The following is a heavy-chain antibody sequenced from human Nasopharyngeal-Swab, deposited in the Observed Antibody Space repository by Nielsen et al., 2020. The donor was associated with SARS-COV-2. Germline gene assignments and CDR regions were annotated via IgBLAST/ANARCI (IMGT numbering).Heavy chain of an antibody. V-gene: IGHV3-11*03. D-gene: IGHD5-12*01. CDR2: ISSTSSHT. J-gene: IGHJ4*02. CDR1: GFTFSNSD. Sequence: GGSLRLSCAASGFTFSNSDMSWVRQAPGKGLEWVAYISSTSSHTNYADSVKGRFTISRDNAKNSLYLQMDSLRAEDTAVYYCPSQRGGSGYDRWGQGTLVTVSS. CDR3: PSQRGGSGYDR.